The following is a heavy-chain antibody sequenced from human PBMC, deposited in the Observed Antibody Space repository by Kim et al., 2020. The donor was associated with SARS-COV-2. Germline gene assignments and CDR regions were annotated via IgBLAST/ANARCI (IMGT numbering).Heavy chain of an antibody. J-gene: IGHJ5*02. CDR3: ATYLGGGSGRST. D-gene: IGHD3-10*01. V-gene: IGHV4-59*10. Sequence: NYSPSLKSRVTMSVDTSKNQFSLKLSSVTAADTAVYYCATYLGGGSGRSTWGQGTLVTVSS.